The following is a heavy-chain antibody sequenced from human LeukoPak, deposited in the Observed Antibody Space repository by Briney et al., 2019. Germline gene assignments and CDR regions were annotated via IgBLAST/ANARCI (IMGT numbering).Heavy chain of an antibody. CDR3: AKNSGWYFYSDWFDP. J-gene: IGHJ5*02. CDR2: ISGSGGST. V-gene: IGHV3-23*01. D-gene: IGHD6-19*01. Sequence: GGSLRLSCAASGFTFDDYGMSWVRQAPGKGLEWVSAISGSGGSTYYADSVKGRFTISRDNSKNTLYLQMNSLRAEDTAVYYCAKNSGWYFYSDWFDPWGQGTLVTVSS. CDR1: GFTFDDYG.